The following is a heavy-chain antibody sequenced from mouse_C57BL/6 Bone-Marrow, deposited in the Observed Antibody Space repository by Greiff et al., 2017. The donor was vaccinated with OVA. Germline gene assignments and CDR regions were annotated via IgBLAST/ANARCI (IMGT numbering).Heavy chain of an antibody. CDR3: TRPYFGYYERVWFAY. Sequence: EVKLMESGGGLVQPGGSMKLSCAASGFTFSDAWMDWVRQSPEKGLEWVAEIRNKANNHATYYAESVKGRFTISRDDSKSSVYLQMNSLRAEDTGIYYCTRPYFGYYERVWFAYWGQGTLVTVSA. V-gene: IGHV6-6*01. J-gene: IGHJ3*01. CDR2: IRNKANNHAT. CDR1: GFTFSDAW. D-gene: IGHD2-3*01.